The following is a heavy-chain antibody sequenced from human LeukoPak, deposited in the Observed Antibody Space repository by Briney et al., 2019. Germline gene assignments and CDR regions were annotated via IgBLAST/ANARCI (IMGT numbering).Heavy chain of an antibody. CDR3: ARTTRTDYCDSSGHYFDY. CDR1: GYTFTSYG. D-gene: IGHD3-22*01. CDR2: ISAYNGNT. V-gene: IGHV1-18*01. Sequence: GASVKVSCKASGYTFTSYGISWVRQAPGQGLEWMGWISAYNGNTSYAQKLQGGVTMTTDTSTSTAYMELRSLRSDDTAVYYCARTTRTDYCDSSGHYFDYWGQGTLVTVSS. J-gene: IGHJ4*02.